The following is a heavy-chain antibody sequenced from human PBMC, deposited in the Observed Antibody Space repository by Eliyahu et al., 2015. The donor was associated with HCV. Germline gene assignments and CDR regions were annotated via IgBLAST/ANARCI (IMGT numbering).Heavy chain of an antibody. J-gene: IGHJ4*02. CDR3: AKDRYGDYSFFDY. V-gene: IGHV3-30*18. Sequence: QVQLVESGXGVVQPGRSLRLSCAASGFTFSSYGMHWVRQAPGKGLEWVAVISYDGSNKYYADSVKGRFTISRDNSKNTLYLQMNSLRAEDTAVYYCAKDRYGDYSFFDYWGQGTLVTVSS. CDR1: GFTFSSYG. D-gene: IGHD4-17*01. CDR2: ISYDGSNK.